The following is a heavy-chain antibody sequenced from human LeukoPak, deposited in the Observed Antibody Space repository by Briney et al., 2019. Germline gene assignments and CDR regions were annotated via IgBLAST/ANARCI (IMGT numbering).Heavy chain of an antibody. D-gene: IGHD3-3*01. CDR3: AIRNPYYYYGMDV. V-gene: IGHV4-31*03. CDR2: IYYSGST. Sequence: SQTLSLTCTVSGGSISSGGYYWSWIRQHPGKGLEWIGYIYYSGSTNYNPSLKSRVTISVDTSKNQFSLKLSSVTAADTAVYYCAIRNPYYYYGMDVWGQGTTVTVSS. J-gene: IGHJ6*02. CDR1: GGSISSGGYY.